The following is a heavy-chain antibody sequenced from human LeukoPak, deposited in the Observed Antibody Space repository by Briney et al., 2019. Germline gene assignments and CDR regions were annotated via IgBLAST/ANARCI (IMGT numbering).Heavy chain of an antibody. CDR2: IYYSGTT. V-gene: IGHV4-39*01. J-gene: IGHJ4*02. CDR1: GGSISSSTYY. D-gene: IGHD3-22*01. Sequence: PSETLSLTCTVSGGSISSSTYYWGWIRQPPGKGLEWIGSIYYSGTTHYNPSLKSRVTISVDTSKNQFSLKLSSVTAADTAVYYCARHGYDSSGYYSSDLYCFDYWGQGTLVTVSS. CDR3: ARHGYDSSGYYSSDLYCFDY.